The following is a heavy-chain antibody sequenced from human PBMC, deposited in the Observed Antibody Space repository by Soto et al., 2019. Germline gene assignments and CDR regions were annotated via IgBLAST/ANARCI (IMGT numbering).Heavy chain of an antibody. V-gene: IGHV1-46*01. CDR3: ATGSKIAVAGPLSDY. CDR1: GYTFTSYY. Sequence: GASVKVSCKASGYTFTSYYMHWVRQAPGQGLEWMGIINPSGGSTSYAQKFQGRVTMTRDTSTSTVYMELSSLRSEDTAVYYCATGSKIAVAGPLSDYWGQGTLVTVSS. D-gene: IGHD6-19*01. J-gene: IGHJ4*02. CDR2: INPSGGST.